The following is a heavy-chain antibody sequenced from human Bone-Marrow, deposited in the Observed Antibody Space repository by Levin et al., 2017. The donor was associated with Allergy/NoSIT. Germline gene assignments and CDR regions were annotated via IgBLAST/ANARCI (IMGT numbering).Heavy chain of an antibody. V-gene: IGHV3-48*03. CDR1: GFTFSSSE. D-gene: IGHD2-8*02. CDR2: ISSAAINI. J-gene: IGHJ4*02. CDR3: ARDLGVAPTGPSFIDS. Sequence: PGGSLRLSCVVSGFTFSSSEMNWVRQAPGKGLEWVSYISSAAINIYYADSVKGRFTISRDNAKNSLFLQMNNVRVEDTAVYYCARDLGVAPTGPSFIDSWGQGTRVTVSS.